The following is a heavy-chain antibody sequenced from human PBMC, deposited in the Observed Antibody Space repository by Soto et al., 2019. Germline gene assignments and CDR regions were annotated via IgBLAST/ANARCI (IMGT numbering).Heavy chain of an antibody. CDR2: INAGNGNT. J-gene: IGHJ6*02. CDR3: ARDSDYDFWSGLMDV. Sequence: ASVKVSCKASGYTFTSYAIHWVRQAPGQRLEWMGWINAGNGNTKYSQKFQGRVTITRDTSASTAYMELSSLRSEDTAVYYCARDSDYDFWSGLMDVWGQGTTVTVSS. CDR1: GYTFTSYA. D-gene: IGHD3-3*01. V-gene: IGHV1-3*01.